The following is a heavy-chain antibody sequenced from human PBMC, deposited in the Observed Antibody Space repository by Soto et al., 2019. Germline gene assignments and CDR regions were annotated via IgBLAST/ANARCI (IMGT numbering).Heavy chain of an antibody. Sequence: QVQLVQSGAEVKKPGASVKVSCKASGYTFTSYAMHWVRQAPGQRLEWMGWINAGNGNTKYSQKFQGRVTITRDTSASTAYMELSGLRSEDTAVYYCASGGAILTGSPPGGYYYYMDVWGKGTTVTVSS. J-gene: IGHJ6*03. CDR2: INAGNGNT. CDR3: ASGGAILTGSPPGGYYYYMDV. D-gene: IGHD3-9*01. V-gene: IGHV1-3*01. CDR1: GYTFTSYA.